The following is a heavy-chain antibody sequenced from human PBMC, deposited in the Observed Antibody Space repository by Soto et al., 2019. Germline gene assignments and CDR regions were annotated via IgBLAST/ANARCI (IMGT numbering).Heavy chain of an antibody. CDR1: GGCMSSSSHI. CDR3: ARHDYYDRSGYYSHFHN. D-gene: IGHD3-22*01. J-gene: IGHJ4*02. V-gene: IGHV4-39*01. Sequence: ETLSLIVTVAGGCMSSSSHILGWIRQTPVKGLEWIGSIYYSENTYYNPSLKSRVAISVDTSKNQVYLRLSSVNAADTAVYYCARHDYYDRSGYYSHFHNWGQGALVT. CDR2: IYYSENT.